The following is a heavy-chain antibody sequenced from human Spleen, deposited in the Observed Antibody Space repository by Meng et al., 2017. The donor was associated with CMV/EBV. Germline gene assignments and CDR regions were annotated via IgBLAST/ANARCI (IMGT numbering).Heavy chain of an antibody. CDR2: SNAGNGNT. Sequence: ASVKVSCKASGYTFTSYAMHWVRQAPGQRLEWMGWSNAGNGNTKYSQKFQGRVTITTDESTSTAYMELSSLRSEDTAVYYCARTYSLIPYYYYYGMDVWGQGTTVTVSS. CDR3: ARTYSLIPYYYYYGMDV. CDR1: GYTFTSYA. J-gene: IGHJ6*02. V-gene: IGHV1-3*01. D-gene: IGHD6-13*01.